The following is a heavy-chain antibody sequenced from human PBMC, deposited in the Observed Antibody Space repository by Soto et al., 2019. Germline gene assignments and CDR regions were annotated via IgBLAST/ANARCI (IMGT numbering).Heavy chain of an antibody. D-gene: IGHD4-17*01. J-gene: IGHJ4*02. CDR1: GGSISSYY. CDR3: ARRYGYYFDY. Sequence: QVQLQESGPGLVKPSETLSLTCTVSGGSISSYYWSWIRQPPGKGLEWIGYIYYSGSTNYNPSLKSRVTLSVDTSKNQLSLKLSSVPAADTAVYYCARRYGYYFDYWGQGTLVTVSS. CDR2: IYYSGST. V-gene: IGHV4-59*08.